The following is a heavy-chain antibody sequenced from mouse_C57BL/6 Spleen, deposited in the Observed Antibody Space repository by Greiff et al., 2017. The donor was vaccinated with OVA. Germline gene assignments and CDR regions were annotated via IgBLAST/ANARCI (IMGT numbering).Heavy chain of an antibody. CDR3: TTFTTGGATGY. D-gene: IGHD1-1*01. J-gene: IGHJ2*01. CDR2: IDPENGDT. CDR1: GFTINDDY. V-gene: IGHV14-4*01. Sequence: EVQLQQSGAELVRPGASVKLSCTASGFTINDDYMHWVKQRPDKGLEWIGCIDPENGDTDYAYKVQGQATITADTTSNTSYLQLSSLTSEDTAVYYCTTFTTGGATGYWGQGTTLTVSS.